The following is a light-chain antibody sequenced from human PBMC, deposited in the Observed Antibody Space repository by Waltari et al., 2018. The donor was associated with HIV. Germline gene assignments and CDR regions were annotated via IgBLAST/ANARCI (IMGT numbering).Light chain of an antibody. J-gene: IGKJ4*01. CDR1: QSIGSY. V-gene: IGKV3-11*01. Sequence: EIVLTQSPATLSLSPGKRATLSCTASQSIGSYLAWYHQKPGQAPRLLIYDSSNRASGIPARFSGSGSGTDFTLTISSLEPEDFAVYYCHQRSNLPLTFGGGTKVDI. CDR2: DSS. CDR3: HQRSNLPLT.